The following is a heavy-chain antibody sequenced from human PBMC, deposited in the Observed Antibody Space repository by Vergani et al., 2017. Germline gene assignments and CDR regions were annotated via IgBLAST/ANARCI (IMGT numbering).Heavy chain of an antibody. Sequence: EVQLVESGGDLVQPGRSLRLSCTASGFTFSSYAMSWVRQAPGKGLEWVSLIGGSGVHTYYADSVKGRFTISRDNSKNTLYLQMNSLRAEDTAVYYCAKSAFSDYASLHHFYYMDVWGKGTTVTVSS. CDR1: GFTFSSYA. V-gene: IGHV3-23*04. CDR2: IGGSGVHT. J-gene: IGHJ6*03. D-gene: IGHD4-17*01. CDR3: AKSAFSDYASLHHFYYMDV.